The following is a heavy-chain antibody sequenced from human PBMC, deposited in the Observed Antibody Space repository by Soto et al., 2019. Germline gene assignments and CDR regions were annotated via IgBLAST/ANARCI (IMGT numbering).Heavy chain of an antibody. D-gene: IGHD2-21*02. CDR1: GFSFNAYG. Sequence: EVQLLESGGALEQPGGSLTLSCAVSGFSFNAYGMSWVRQAPGKGLEWISFISGGGGTIYYADSVKGRFISSRDNSKSTLYLQMTSLNVDDTAVYYCAKDRGNGDTPNIYSYYGIEVWGQGTTVTVSS. J-gene: IGHJ6*02. V-gene: IGHV3-23*01. CDR3: AKDRGNGDTPNIYSYYGIEV. CDR2: ISGGGGTI.